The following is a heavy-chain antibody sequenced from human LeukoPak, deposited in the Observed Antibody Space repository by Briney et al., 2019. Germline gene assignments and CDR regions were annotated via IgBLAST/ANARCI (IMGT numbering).Heavy chain of an antibody. D-gene: IGHD3-22*01. Sequence: ASVKVSCQASGYTFTSYYMHWVRQAPGQGLEWMGLINPSGGSTSYAQKFQGRVTMARDTSTSTVYMELSSLRSEDTAVYYCARASVTTMIVVGACDIWGQGTMVTVSS. CDR1: GYTFTSYY. CDR2: INPSGGST. J-gene: IGHJ3*02. CDR3: ARASVTTMIVVGACDI. V-gene: IGHV1-46*01.